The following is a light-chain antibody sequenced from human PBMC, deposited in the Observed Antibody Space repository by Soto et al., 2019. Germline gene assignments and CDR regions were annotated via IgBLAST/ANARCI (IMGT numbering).Light chain of an antibody. CDR1: NSNIGSNT. CDR2: SNN. CDR3: AAWDDTLNGYV. Sequence: QSVLTQPFSASATPGRRVTISCSGSNSNIGSNTVDWYQHLPGTAPRLLIYSNNQRPSGVPDRFSGSKSGTSASLAISGLQSEDEADYYCAAWDDTLNGYVFGTGTKVTVL. J-gene: IGLJ1*01. V-gene: IGLV1-44*01.